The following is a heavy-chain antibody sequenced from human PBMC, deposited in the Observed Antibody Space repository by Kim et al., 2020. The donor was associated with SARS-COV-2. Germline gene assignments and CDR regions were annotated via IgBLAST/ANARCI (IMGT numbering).Heavy chain of an antibody. Sequence: SETLSLTCTVSGGSISSYYWSWIRQPPGKGLEWIGYIYYSGSTNYNPSLKSRVTISVDTSKNQFSLKLSSVTAADTAVYYCARHVMPRYFDRSGAFDIWGQGTMVTVSS. D-gene: IGHD3-9*01. CDR1: GGSISSYY. CDR2: IYYSGST. J-gene: IGHJ3*02. CDR3: ARHVMPRYFDRSGAFDI. V-gene: IGHV4-59*08.